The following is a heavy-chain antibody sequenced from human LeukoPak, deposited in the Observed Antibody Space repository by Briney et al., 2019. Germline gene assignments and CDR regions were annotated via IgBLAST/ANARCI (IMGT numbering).Heavy chain of an antibody. CDR3: ARAYYYDSGSYYGHFDY. CDR1: GFSFSRNG. CDR2: ISYDGSTK. Sequence: GGSLRLSCAASGFSFSRNGMHWVRQAPGKGLEWVAVISYDGSTKYYADSVRGRFTISRDNSKNTLYLQMNSLRAEDTALYYCARAYYYDSGSYYGHFDYWGRGALVTVSS. V-gene: IGHV3-30*03. D-gene: IGHD3-10*01. J-gene: IGHJ4*02.